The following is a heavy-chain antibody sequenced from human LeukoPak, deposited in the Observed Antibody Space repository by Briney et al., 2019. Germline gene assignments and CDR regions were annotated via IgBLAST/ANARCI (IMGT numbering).Heavy chain of an antibody. CDR3: AKTPGGYSSSWYVY. D-gene: IGHD6-13*01. V-gene: IGHV3-23*01. CDR1: GFTVSSNY. Sequence: GGSLRLSCAASGFTVSSNYMSWVRQAPGKGLEWVSAISGSGGSTYYADSVKGRFTISRDNSKNTLYLQMNSLRAEDTAVYYCAKTPGGYSSSWYVYWGQGTLVTVSS. CDR2: ISGSGGST. J-gene: IGHJ4*02.